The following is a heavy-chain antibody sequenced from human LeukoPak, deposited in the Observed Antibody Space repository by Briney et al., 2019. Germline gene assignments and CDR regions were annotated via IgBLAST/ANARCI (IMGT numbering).Heavy chain of an antibody. D-gene: IGHD2-21*02. CDR2: ISYDGSNK. Sequence: GGSLRLSCAASGFTFSSSAMHWVRQAPDKGLEWVAVISYDGSNKYYADSVKGRFTISRDNSKNTLYLQMNSLRAEDTAVYYCARDSHIVVVTAIGNFDYWGQGTLVTVSS. V-gene: IGHV3-30-3*01. J-gene: IGHJ4*02. CDR3: ARDSHIVVVTAIGNFDY. CDR1: GFTFSSSA.